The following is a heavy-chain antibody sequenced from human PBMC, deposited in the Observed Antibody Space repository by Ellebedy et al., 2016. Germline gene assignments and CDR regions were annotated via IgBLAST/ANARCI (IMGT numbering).Heavy chain of an antibody. CDR1: GYTLTELS. Sequence: ASVKVSCKVSGYTLTELSMHWVRQTPGKGLEWMGGFDPEDGETIYAQKFQGRVTMTEDTATDTAYLELSSLRSEETAVYYCARGRREGSIGSSGYYFDYWGQGTLVTVSS. CDR2: FDPEDGET. D-gene: IGHD3-22*01. J-gene: IGHJ4*02. CDR3: ARGRREGSIGSSGYYFDY. V-gene: IGHV1-24*01.